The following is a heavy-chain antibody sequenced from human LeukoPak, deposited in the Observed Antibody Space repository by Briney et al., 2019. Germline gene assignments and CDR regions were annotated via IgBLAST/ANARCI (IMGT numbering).Heavy chain of an antibody. Sequence: SETLSLTCSVSGDSISSDHWSWIRQLAGKGLEWIGRIYTTGSTNYNPSLKSRVTMSVGMSKNQFSLKLSSVTAADTAVYYCASASGYWGQGTLVTVSS. J-gene: IGHJ4*02. CDR3: ASASGY. V-gene: IGHV4-4*07. D-gene: IGHD6-19*01. CDR1: GDSISSDH. CDR2: IYTTGST.